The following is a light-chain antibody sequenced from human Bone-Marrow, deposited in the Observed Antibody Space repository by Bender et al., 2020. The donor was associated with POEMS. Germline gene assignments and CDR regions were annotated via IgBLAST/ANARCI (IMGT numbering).Light chain of an antibody. CDR2: EGD. Sequence: QSALIQPASVSGSPGQSITISCTGTTSDVMVNNLVSWYHQHPGKAPRLILYEGDKRLSGVSNRFSGSKSGNTASLTISGLQAEYEGDYYCCSYAGNRSYVFGTGTEVTVL. J-gene: IGLJ1*01. CDR3: CSYAGNRSYV. CDR1: TSDVMVNNL. V-gene: IGLV2-23*01.